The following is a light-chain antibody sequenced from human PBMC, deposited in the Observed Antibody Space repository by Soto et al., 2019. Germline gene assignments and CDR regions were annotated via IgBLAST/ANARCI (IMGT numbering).Light chain of an antibody. V-gene: IGKV3-20*01. J-gene: IGKJ5*01. CDR1: QSVSNN. CDR3: QQYCTAPPDT. CDR2: LAS. Sequence: VVMTPSTDTRSVSTRDRLSLSWRDSQSVSNNLAWYQQKPGQSPSRLFYLASYRATRIPDRLSGSGSWTDFTLTVSRREPYDFAVYYSQQYCTAPPDTFGRGTRLEIK.